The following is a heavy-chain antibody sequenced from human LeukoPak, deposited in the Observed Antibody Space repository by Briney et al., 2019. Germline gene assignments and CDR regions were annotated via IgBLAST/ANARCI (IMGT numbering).Heavy chain of an antibody. D-gene: IGHD3-16*01. Sequence: GGSLRLSCAASGFTFSSYWMNWARQAPGKGLEWVVSINHNGNVNYYVDSVKGRFTISRDNTKNSLYLQMSNLRAEDTAVYFCARGGGLDVWGQGTTVTVSS. V-gene: IGHV3-7*03. J-gene: IGHJ6*02. CDR1: GFTFSSYW. CDR2: INHNGNVN. CDR3: ARGGGLDV.